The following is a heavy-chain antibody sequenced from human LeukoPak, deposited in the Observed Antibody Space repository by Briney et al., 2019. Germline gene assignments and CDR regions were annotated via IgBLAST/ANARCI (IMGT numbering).Heavy chain of an antibody. CDR1: RFTFSSSA. CDR2: ISDSGGST. Sequence: GGSLRLSCAASRFTFSSSAMSWVRQAPGKGLEWVSTISDSGGSTYYADSVKGRFTISRDNSKSTLYLQVNSLRAEDTAVYYCTKDPNGDYVGAFDPWGQGTLVTVSS. J-gene: IGHJ5*02. D-gene: IGHD4-17*01. CDR3: TKDPNGDYVGAFDP. V-gene: IGHV3-23*01.